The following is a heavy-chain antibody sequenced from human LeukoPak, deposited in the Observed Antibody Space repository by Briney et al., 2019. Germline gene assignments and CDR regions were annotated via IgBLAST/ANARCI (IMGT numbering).Heavy chain of an antibody. V-gene: IGHV3-23*01. D-gene: IGHD5-12*01. J-gene: IGHJ4*02. Sequence: GGSLRLSSAASGFTFSTYGLSWVRQAPGKGLEWVSGISDSGGTTYYADSVKGRFTISRDNSKNTLYLQMNSLRAEDTAVYYCAKHSYRVDSFTDYWGQGTLVTVSS. CDR3: AKHSYRVDSFTDY. CDR1: GFTFSTYG. CDR2: ISDSGGTT.